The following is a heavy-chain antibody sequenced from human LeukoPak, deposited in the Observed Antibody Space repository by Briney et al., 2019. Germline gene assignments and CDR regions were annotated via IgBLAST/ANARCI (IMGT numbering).Heavy chain of an antibody. CDR2: ISSSGSTI. D-gene: IGHD6-19*01. CDR1: GFTFSSYE. Sequence: GGSLRLSCAASGFTFSSYEMNWVRQAPGKGLEWVSYISSSGSTIYYADSVKGRFTISRDNAKNSPYLQMNSLRAEDTAVYYCASYSGWISYFDYWGQGTLVTVSS. V-gene: IGHV3-48*03. CDR3: ASYSGWISYFDY. J-gene: IGHJ4*02.